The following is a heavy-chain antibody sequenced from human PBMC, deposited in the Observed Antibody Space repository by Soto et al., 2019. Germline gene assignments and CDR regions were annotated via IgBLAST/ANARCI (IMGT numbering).Heavy chain of an antibody. J-gene: IGHJ5*02. CDR1: GYTFSNYG. CDR3: ARVVPGAEAWFGP. V-gene: IGHV1-18*01. Sequence: ASVKVSCKTSGYTFSNYGITWVRQAPGQPLEWLGWISLYSDGTNYAQKFQGRVSMATDTSTTTAYMELRSLRSDDTAVYYCARVVPGAEAWFGPWGQGTLVTVSS. CDR2: ISLYSDGT. D-gene: IGHD2-2*01.